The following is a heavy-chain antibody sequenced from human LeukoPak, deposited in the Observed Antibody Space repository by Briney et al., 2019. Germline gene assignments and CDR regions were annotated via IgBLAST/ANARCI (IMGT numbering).Heavy chain of an antibody. V-gene: IGHV1-3*01. CDR2: INAGNGNT. Sequence: ATVKVSCKASGYSLNSYDMHWVRQAPGERLEWMGWINAGNGNTKYSQEFQGRVTISRDTSASTAYMELSSLRSEDTAVYYCARGFMSIAVADGDYWGQGTLVTVSS. CDR1: GYSLNSYD. D-gene: IGHD6-19*01. J-gene: IGHJ4*02. CDR3: ARGFMSIAVADGDY.